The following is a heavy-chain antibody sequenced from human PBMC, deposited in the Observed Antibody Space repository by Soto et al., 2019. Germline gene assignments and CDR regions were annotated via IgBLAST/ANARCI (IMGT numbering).Heavy chain of an antibody. V-gene: IGHV4-31*03. Sequence: LSLTCTVSGGSISSGGYYWSWIRQHPGKGLEWIGYIYYSGSTYYNPSLKSRVTISVDTSKNQFSLKLSSVTAADTAVYYCARGARKDGGYNDAFDIWGQGTMVTVSS. CDR1: GGSISSGGYY. J-gene: IGHJ3*02. CDR3: ARGARKDGGYNDAFDI. D-gene: IGHD5-18*01. CDR2: IYYSGST.